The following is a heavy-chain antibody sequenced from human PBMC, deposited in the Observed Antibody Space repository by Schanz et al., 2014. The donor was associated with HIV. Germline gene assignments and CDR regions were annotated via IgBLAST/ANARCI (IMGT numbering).Heavy chain of an antibody. CDR3: ARGYYDSSGYIHAFDI. CDR2: IYYSGVT. Sequence: QVQLQESGPGLVKPSQTLSLTCTVSGGSITSGGHYWSWIRQHPGKGLEWLGYIYYSGVTYYNPSLRSRITMSIDTSKNQFSLKLSFVTAADTGVYYCARGYYDSSGYIHAFDIWGQGTMVTVSS. J-gene: IGHJ3*02. CDR1: GGSITSGGHY. D-gene: IGHD3-22*01. V-gene: IGHV4-31*03.